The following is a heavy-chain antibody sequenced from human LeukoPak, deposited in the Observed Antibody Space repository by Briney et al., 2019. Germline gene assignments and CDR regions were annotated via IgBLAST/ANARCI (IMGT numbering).Heavy chain of an antibody. CDR2: ISRDGGDT. CDR1: GFTFNNYG. CDR3: AREGLLWSRGDY. Sequence: GGSLRLSCAASGFTFNNYGMSWVRQAPGRGLEWVAAISRDGGDTFYADSVKGRFTISRDNSKSTLYLQMNSLRAEDTAVYYCAREGLLWSRGDYWGQGTLVTVSS. J-gene: IGHJ4*02. D-gene: IGHD3-10*01. V-gene: IGHV3-23*01.